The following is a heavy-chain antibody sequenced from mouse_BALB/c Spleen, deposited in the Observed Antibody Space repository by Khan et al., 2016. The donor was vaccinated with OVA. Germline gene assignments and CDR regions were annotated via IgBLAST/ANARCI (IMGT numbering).Heavy chain of an antibody. CDR2: ISYSGST. J-gene: IGHJ2*01. V-gene: IGHV3-2*02. CDR1: GYSITSGYG. D-gene: IGHD1-2*01. CDR3: ARTARIKY. Sequence: EVQLQESGPGLVKPSPSLSLTCTVTGYSITSGYGWNWIRQFPGNKLEWMGYISYSGSTNYNPSLKSRISITRDTSTNQFFLQLNSVTTEDTATYYCARTARIKYWGQGTTLTVSS.